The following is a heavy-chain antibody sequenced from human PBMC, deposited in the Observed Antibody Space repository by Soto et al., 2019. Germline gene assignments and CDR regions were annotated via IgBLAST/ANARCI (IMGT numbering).Heavy chain of an antibody. Sequence: GESLKISCKGSGYSFTSYWISWVRQMPGKGLEWMGRIDPSDSYTNYSPSFQGHVTISADKSIGTAYLQWSSLKASDTAMYYCARLRDYYGSGSYIRYYYGMDVWGQGTTVTVSS. D-gene: IGHD3-10*01. CDR2: IDPSDSYT. CDR1: GYSFTSYW. V-gene: IGHV5-10-1*01. J-gene: IGHJ6*02. CDR3: ARLRDYYGSGSYIRYYYGMDV.